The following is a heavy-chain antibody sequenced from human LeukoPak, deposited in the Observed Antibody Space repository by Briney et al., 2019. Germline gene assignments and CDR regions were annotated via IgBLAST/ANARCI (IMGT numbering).Heavy chain of an antibody. D-gene: IGHD3-3*01. J-gene: IGHJ5*02. CDR2: IYYSGST. CDR3: ARGYSTFGVVTSHGFDP. V-gene: IGHV4-39*01. CDR1: VDSIGSSSYY. Sequence: SETLSLTCTVSVDSIGSSSYYWGWIRQPPGKGLEWIGSIYYSGSTYYNQSLKSRVTISVDTSKNQFSLKLSSVTAADTAVYYCARGYSTFGVVTSHGFDPWGQGTLVTVSS.